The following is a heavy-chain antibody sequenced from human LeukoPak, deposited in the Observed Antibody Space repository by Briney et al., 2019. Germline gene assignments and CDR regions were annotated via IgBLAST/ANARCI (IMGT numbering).Heavy chain of an antibody. CDR2: IYPGDSDT. D-gene: IGHD3-10*01. CDR3: ASPGSGSSNAFDI. V-gene: IGHV5-51*01. Sequence: GESLQISCKGSGYSFTTYWIGCVRQMPGKGLEWMGIIYPGDSDTRYSPSFQGQVTISADKSISTAYLQWSSLKASDTAMYYCASPGSGSSNAFDIWGQGTMVTVSS. CDR1: GYSFTTYW. J-gene: IGHJ3*02.